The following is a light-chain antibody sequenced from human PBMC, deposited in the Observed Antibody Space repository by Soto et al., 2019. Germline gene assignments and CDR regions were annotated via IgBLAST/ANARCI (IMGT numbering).Light chain of an antibody. CDR2: DAS. CDR1: QSVSSD. V-gene: IGKV3-11*01. Sequence: EIVLTQSPVTLSLSPGERATLSCRASQSVSSDLAWYQQKPGQAPRLLIYDASNMATGIPARFSGSGSGTEFALTISSLEAEDFAFYYCQQRSNWPPITFGQGTRLENK. J-gene: IGKJ5*01. CDR3: QQRSNWPPIT.